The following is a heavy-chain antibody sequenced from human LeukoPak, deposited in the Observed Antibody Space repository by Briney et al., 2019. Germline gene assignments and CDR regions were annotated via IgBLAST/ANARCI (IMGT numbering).Heavy chain of an antibody. J-gene: IGHJ3*02. CDR2: VYYSGST. CDR1: GGSISSYY. Sequence: KPSQTLSLACTVFGGSISSYYWNWIRQPPGKGLEWIGHVYYSGSTNYNPSLKSRVTISVDTSKNQFSLKLSSVTAADTAVYYCARATSSGWSRDAFNIWGQGTMVTVSS. CDR3: ARATSSGWSRDAFNI. V-gene: IGHV4-59*01. D-gene: IGHD6-19*01.